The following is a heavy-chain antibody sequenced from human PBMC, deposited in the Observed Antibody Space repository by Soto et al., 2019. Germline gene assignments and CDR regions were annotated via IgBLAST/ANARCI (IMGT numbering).Heavy chain of an antibody. CDR1: GFTFDDYA. J-gene: IGHJ4*02. CDR3: ASGRGYDILTGYYPYFDY. V-gene: IGHV3-9*01. Sequence: EVQLVESGGGLAQPGRSLRLSCAASGFTFDDYALHWVRQAPGKGLEWVSGISWNSGSIGYADSVKGRFTISRDNAKKSLYLQMNILRAEDTALYYCASGRGYDILTGYYPYFDYWGQGTLVTVSA. CDR2: ISWNSGSI. D-gene: IGHD3-9*01.